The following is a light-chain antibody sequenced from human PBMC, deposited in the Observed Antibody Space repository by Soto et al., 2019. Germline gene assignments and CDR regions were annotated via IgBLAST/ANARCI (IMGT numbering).Light chain of an antibody. V-gene: IGKV3-20*01. J-gene: IGKJ1*01. CDR3: QHYGSSRWT. CDR1: QSVSSSY. CDR2: GAS. Sequence: EIVLTQSPGTLSLSPGERATHSCRASQSVSSSYLAWYQQKPGQAPRLLIYGASSRATGIPDRFSGSGSGTDFTLTISRLEPEDFAVYYCQHYGSSRWTFGQGTKVEIK.